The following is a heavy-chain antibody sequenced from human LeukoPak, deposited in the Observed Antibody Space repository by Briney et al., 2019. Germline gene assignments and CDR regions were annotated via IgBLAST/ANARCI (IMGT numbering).Heavy chain of an antibody. V-gene: IGHV3-48*04. J-gene: IGHJ4*02. CDR1: RFTFSSYS. Sequence: PGGSLRLSCAASRFTFSSYSMNWVRQAPGKGLEWVSSISSSGSTIYYADSVKGRFTISRDNAKNSLYLQMNSLRAEDTAVYYCAREGITMVRASDYWGQGTLVTVSS. CDR3: AREGITMVRASDY. D-gene: IGHD3-10*01. CDR2: ISSSGSTI.